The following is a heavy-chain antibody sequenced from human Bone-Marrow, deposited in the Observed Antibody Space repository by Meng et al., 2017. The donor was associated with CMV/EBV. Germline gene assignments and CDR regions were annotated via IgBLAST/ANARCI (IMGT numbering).Heavy chain of an antibody. CDR2: IYYSGST. CDR3: ARDFGDFWSGYPFYYYGMDV. D-gene: IGHD3-3*01. J-gene: IGHJ6*02. CDR1: GGSISSSSYY. Sequence: SETLSLTCTVSGGSISSSSYYWGWIRQPPGKGLEWIGSIYYSGSTYYNPSLKSRVTISVDTSKNQFSLKLSSVTAADTAVYYCARDFGDFWSGYPFYYYGMDVWGQGTTVTVSS. V-gene: IGHV4-39*07.